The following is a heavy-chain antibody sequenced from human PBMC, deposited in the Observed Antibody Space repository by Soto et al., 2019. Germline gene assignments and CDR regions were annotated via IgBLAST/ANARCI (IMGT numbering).Heavy chain of an antibody. Sequence: QVQLLQSGAEVKKPGASEKVSCKAAGYTFTSYDINWVRQATGQGLEWMGWMNPNSGNTGYAQKFQGRVTMTRNTSISTAYMELSSLRSEDTAVYYCARWPDGYYYYGMDVWGQGTTVSVSS. CDR3: ARWPDGYYYYGMDV. V-gene: IGHV1-8*02. J-gene: IGHJ6*01. CDR2: MNPNSGNT. CDR1: GYTFTSYD.